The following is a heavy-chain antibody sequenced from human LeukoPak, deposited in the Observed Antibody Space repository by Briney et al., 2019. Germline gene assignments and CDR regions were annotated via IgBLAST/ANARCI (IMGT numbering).Heavy chain of an antibody. J-gene: IGHJ4*02. V-gene: IGHV3-23*01. CDR2: ISGSGGST. Sequence: GGSLRLSCAVSGFTFSSYAMSWVRQAPGKGLEWVSAISGSGGSTYYADSVKGRFTVSRENSKNTLYLQMNSLRAEDTAVYFCANVPYDTLRYYFDYWGQGTLVTVSS. CDR3: ANVPYDTLRYYFDY. CDR1: GFTFSSYA. D-gene: IGHD3-16*01.